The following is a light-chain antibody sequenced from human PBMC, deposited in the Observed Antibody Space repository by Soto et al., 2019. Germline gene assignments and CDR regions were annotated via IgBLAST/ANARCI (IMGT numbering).Light chain of an antibody. V-gene: IGKV1-5*01. Sequence: DIQMTQSPSTLSGSVGDRVTITCRASQTISSWLAWYQQKPGKAPKPLIYDASSLESGVPSRFSGSGSGTEFSLTISSLQPDDVATSYCQQYNSYSRTFGQGTKVDIK. CDR1: QTISSW. J-gene: IGKJ1*01. CDR3: QQYNSYSRT. CDR2: DAS.